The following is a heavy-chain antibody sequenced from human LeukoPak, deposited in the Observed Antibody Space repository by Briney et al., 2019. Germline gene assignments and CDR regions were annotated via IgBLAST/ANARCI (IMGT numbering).Heavy chain of an antibody. Sequence: GGSLRLSCAASGFTSSSYAMNWVRQTPGKGLEWVAVISYDGSNKYYADSVKGRFTISRDNSKNTLYLQMNSLRVDDTAVYYCAKIRGDYDILTGYYVMDVWGKGTTVTVSS. CDR2: ISYDGSNK. J-gene: IGHJ6*03. D-gene: IGHD3-9*01. V-gene: IGHV3-30*04. CDR1: GFTSSSYA. CDR3: AKIRGDYDILTGYYVMDV.